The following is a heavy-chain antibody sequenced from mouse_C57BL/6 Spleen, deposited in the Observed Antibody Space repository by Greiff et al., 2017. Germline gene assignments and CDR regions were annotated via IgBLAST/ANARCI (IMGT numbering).Heavy chain of an antibody. D-gene: IGHD1-1*01. CDR1: GYSFTSYY. CDR2: IYPGSGNT. V-gene: IGHV1-66*01. J-gene: IGHJ2*01. Sequence: QVQLQQSGPELVKPGASVKISCKASGYSFTSYYIHWVKQRPGQGLEWIGWIYPGSGNTKYNEKFKGKATLTADTSSSTAYMQLSSLTSEDSAVYDCARCDYCSSYFDYWGQGTTLTVSS. CDR3: ARCDYCSSYFDY.